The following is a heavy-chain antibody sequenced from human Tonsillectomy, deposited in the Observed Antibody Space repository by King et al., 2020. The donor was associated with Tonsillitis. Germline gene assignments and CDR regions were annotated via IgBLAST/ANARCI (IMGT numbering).Heavy chain of an antibody. CDR2: IYSGDTT. J-gene: IGHJ3*02. D-gene: IGHD3-16*01. CDR1: GFTVSSYY. V-gene: IGHV3-53*04. Sequence: QLVQSGGGLVQPGGSLRLSCAPSGFTVSSYYMSWFRQAPGRGLEWVSIIYSGDTTYYADSVKGRFTISRHNSKNTVYLQMNSLRAEDTAVYYCASGDRLVAFDMWGQGTMVTVSS. CDR3: ASGDRLVAFDM.